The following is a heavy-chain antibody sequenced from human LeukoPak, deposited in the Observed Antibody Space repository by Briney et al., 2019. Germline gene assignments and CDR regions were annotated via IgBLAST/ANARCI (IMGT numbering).Heavy chain of an antibody. D-gene: IGHD1-14*01. J-gene: IGHJ5*02. CDR1: VYTFTSYY. CDR3: ARDTTPGVGPKGGSHWFDP. V-gene: IGHV1-46*01. Sequence: ASVTVSCKASVYTFTSYYMHWARQAPAQGLEWMGIINTSGGSTSYAQKFQGRVTMTRDTSTSTVYMELSSLRSEDTAVYYCARDTTPGVGPKGGSHWFDPWGQGTLVTVSS. CDR2: INTSGGST.